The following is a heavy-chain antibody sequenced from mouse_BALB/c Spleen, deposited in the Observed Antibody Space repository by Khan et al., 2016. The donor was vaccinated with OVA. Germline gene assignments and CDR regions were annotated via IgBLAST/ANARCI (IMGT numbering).Heavy chain of an antibody. CDR1: GFTIKNYY. CDR2: IDPENGKT. J-gene: IGHJ3*01. D-gene: IGHD2-3*01. V-gene: IGHV14-1*02. CDR3: SRDGYYPWFAY. Sequence: EVELVESGAELVRPGALVKLSCKASGFTIKNYYMHWVKQRPEQGLEWIGWIDPENGKTIYDPKFQGKASIMADTSSNTAYLQLSSLTSEDTAVYYCSRDGYYPWFAYWGQGTLVTVSA.